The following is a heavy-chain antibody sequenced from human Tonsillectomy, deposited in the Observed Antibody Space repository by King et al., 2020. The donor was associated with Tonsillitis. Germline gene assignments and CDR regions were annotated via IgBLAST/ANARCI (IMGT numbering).Heavy chain of an antibody. Sequence: VQLVESGGGLVQPGGSLRLSCAASGFTFSSYVMSWVRQAPGKGLEWVSTISGSGGNTYYADSVKGRFTISRDNSKNTLYLQMNSLRAEDTAVYYCAKVNYDFLPHFASGGQGTLVTVSS. D-gene: IGHD3-3*01. V-gene: IGHV3-23*04. CDR1: GFTFSSYV. J-gene: IGHJ4*02. CDR2: ISGSGGNT. CDR3: AKVNYDFLPHFAS.